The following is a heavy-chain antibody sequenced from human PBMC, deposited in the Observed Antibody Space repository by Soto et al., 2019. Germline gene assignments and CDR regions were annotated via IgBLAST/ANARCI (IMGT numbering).Heavy chain of an antibody. CDR3: ASLLSPCGGDCYFGAFDI. J-gene: IGHJ3*02. D-gene: IGHD2-21*01. CDR2: ISSSSSYI. V-gene: IGHV3-21*01. Sequence: EVQLVESGGGLVKPGGSLRLSCAASGFTFSSYSMNWVRQAPGKGLEWVSSISSSSSYIYYADSVKGRFTISRDNAKNSLYLQMNSLRAEDTAVYYCASLLSPCGGDCYFGAFDIWGQGTMVTVSS. CDR1: GFTFSSYS.